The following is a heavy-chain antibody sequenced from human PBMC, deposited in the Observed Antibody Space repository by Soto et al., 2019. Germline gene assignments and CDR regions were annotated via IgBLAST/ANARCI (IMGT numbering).Heavy chain of an antibody. CDR3: ARGRASGSYYLLDY. Sequence: ASVKVSCKASGNTFTSYDINWVRQATGHGLEWMGWFNPHSGDIGYAQKFQGRVNMNKDTAIRTAYMEVIRLRSDDTAVYYCARGRASGSYYLLDYWGQGTLVTVSS. D-gene: IGHD3-10*01. CDR1: GNTFTSYD. CDR2: FNPHSGDI. V-gene: IGHV1-8*01. J-gene: IGHJ4*02.